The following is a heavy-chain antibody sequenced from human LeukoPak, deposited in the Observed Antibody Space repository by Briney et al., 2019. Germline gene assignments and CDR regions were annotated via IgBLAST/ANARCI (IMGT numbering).Heavy chain of an antibody. V-gene: IGHV3-48*01. Sequence: GGSLRLSCAASGFTFATYTMNWVRQAPGKGLEWVSYITSSSSTIQYADSVKGRFTISRDNAKNLLYLQMNSLRAEDTAVYYCARRRATMVRGVIKYWFDPWGQGTLVTVSS. CDR3: ARRRATMVRGVIKYWFDP. CDR2: ITSSSSTI. J-gene: IGHJ5*02. D-gene: IGHD3-10*01. CDR1: GFTFATYT.